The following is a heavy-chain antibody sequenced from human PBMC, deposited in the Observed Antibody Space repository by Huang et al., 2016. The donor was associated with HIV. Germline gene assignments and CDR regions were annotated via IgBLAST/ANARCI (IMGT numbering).Heavy chain of an antibody. CDR3: ARDRYRRNNWFDP. CDR1: GFTFSGYA. V-gene: IGHV3-30-3*01. Sequence: QVQLVESGGGVVQPGRSLRLSCAASGFTFSGYAMHWVRQAPGKGLGWVALISYDGDNNYYADSVKGRFTIARDNSKDTLYLQMNSLRAEDTAVYFCARDRYRRNNWFDPWGQGTLVTVSS. D-gene: IGHD1-26*01. J-gene: IGHJ5*02. CDR2: ISYDGDNN.